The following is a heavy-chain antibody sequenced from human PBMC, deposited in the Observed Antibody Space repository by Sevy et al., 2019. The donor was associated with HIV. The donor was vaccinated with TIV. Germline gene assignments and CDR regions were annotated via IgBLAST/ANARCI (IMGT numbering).Heavy chain of an antibody. CDR1: GGSISSSLYY. D-gene: IGHD3-16*01. J-gene: IGHJ4*02. Sequence: SETLSLTCIVSGGSISSSLYYWGWIRQPPGKGLEWIATLYYTGSIYYNPSLRTRLTISADSSQNQFSLKLSSVTAAXXXXXXXXXXXXXXXDGGXXXXXXXXGDHYFDLWGQGLLVTVSS. CDR2: LYYTGSI. V-gene: IGHV4-39*01. CDR3: XXXXXXXXDGGXXXXXXXXGDHYFDL.